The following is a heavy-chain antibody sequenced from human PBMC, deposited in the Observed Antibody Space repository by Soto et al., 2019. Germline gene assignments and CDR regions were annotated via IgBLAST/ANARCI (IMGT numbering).Heavy chain of an antibody. CDR2: IYYSGST. Sequence: SETLSLTCTVSGGSISSYYWSWIRQPPGKGLEWIGYIYYSGSTNYNPSIKSRVTISVDTSKNQFSLKLNSVTDAETAVYYCARSRRDGYNFPFDYWGQGTLVTVSS. CDR1: GGSISSYY. J-gene: IGHJ4*02. CDR3: ARSRRDGYNFPFDY. D-gene: IGHD5-18*01. V-gene: IGHV4-59*01.